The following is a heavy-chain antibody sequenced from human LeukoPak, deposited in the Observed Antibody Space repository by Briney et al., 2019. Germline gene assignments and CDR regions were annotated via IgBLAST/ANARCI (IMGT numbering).Heavy chain of an antibody. D-gene: IGHD6-19*01. CDR2: INSNGDFK. CDR1: GFTFSSSE. CDR3: ARDVGQWLVSFDY. Sequence: GGSLRLSCTASGFTFSSSEMNWVRQAPGKGLEWVSYINSNGDFKYYADSVKGRFTISRDNAKNSLYLQMNSLRAEDTAVYYCARDVGQWLVSFDYWGQGTLVTVSS. J-gene: IGHJ4*02. V-gene: IGHV3-48*03.